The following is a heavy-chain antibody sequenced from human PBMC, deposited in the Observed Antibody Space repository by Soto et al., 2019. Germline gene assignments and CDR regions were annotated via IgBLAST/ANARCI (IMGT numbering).Heavy chain of an antibody. J-gene: IGHJ6*02. CDR1: GFTFSSYG. D-gene: IGHD6-6*01. CDR3: AKDRAAARPHYYYYYGMDV. CDR2: ISYAGSNK. Sequence: QVQLVESGGGVVQPGRSLRLSCAASGFTFSSYGMHWVRQAPGKGLEWVAVISYAGSNKYYADSVMGRFTISRDNSKSTLYLHMNSLRAEDTVVYYCAKDRAAARPHYYYYYGMDVWGQGTTVTVSS. V-gene: IGHV3-30*18.